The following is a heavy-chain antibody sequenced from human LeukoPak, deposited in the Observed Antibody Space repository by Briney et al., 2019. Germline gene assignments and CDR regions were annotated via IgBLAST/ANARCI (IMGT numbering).Heavy chain of an antibody. Sequence: KPSETLSLTCAVYGGSFSGYYWSWIRQPPGKGLEWIGEINHSGSTNYNPSLKSRVTISVDTSKNQFSLKLSSVTAADTAVYYCARDPAGGTLPDYWGQGTLVTVSS. J-gene: IGHJ4*02. V-gene: IGHV4-34*01. D-gene: IGHD1-26*01. CDR2: INHSGST. CDR3: ARDPAGGTLPDY. CDR1: GGSFSGYY.